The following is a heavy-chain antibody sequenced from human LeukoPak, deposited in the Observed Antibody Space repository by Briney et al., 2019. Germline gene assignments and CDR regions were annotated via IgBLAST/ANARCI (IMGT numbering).Heavy chain of an antibody. V-gene: IGHV4-59*08. CDR3: ARWDDSAWAFGS. Sequence: SETLSLTCIVSGGSILTYSWNWIRQSPGKGLEWIGYIPHTGTTSYRSSLKSRVTISVDSSKNQLSLKLASVTAADTAVYFCARWDDSAWAFGSWGPGTLVTVSS. J-gene: IGHJ4*02. D-gene: IGHD6-19*01. CDR2: IPHTGTT. CDR1: GGSILTYS.